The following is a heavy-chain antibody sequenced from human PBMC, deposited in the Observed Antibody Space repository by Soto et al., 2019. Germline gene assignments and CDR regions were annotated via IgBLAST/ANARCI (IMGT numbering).Heavy chain of an antibody. V-gene: IGHV3-66*01. Sequence: EVQLVESGGGLVQPGGSLRLSCAASGFTVSSNYMTWVRQAPGKGLEWVSNIYSGGTTSYADSVKGRFTISRDNSKNTLFLQMNSPRDDDTAVYYCASGASGNYRWGQGTLVTVSS. D-gene: IGHD3-10*01. CDR1: GFTVSSNY. CDR3: ASGASGNYR. J-gene: IGHJ4*02. CDR2: IYSGGTT.